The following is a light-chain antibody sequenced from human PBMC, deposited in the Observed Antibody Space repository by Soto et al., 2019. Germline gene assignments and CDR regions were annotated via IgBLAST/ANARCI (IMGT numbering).Light chain of an antibody. Sequence: QSALTQPASVSGSPGQSITISCTGTSSDVGAYNYVSWYQQHPGKTPKLMIYEVNNRPSGVSNRFSGSKSGNTASLTISGLQDGDEADYHCRSFTSTTTPWVFGGGTQLTVL. CDR1: SSDVGAYNY. J-gene: IGLJ3*02. V-gene: IGLV2-14*01. CDR3: RSFTSTTTPWV. CDR2: EVN.